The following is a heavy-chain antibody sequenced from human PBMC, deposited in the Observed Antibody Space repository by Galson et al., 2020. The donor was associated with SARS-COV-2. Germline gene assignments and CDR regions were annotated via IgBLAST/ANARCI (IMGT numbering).Heavy chain of an antibody. V-gene: IGHV1-2*02. CDR3: TRGSNSSPFYHFDP. D-gene: IGHD3-10*01. CDR1: GYTFSGHN. J-gene: IGHJ5*02. Sequence: GGSLSLSCKASGYTFSGHNMYWVRLAPGQGLEWMGRINPNSGDTDVAQKFQGRLTMTTDTSHTTAYMELSRLTSDDATVYYCTRGSNSSPFYHFDPWGQVTLVTVSS. CDR2: INPNSGDT.